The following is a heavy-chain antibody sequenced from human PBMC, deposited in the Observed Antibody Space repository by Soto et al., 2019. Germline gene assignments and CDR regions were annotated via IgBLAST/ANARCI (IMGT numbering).Heavy chain of an antibody. Sequence: GGSLRLSCAASGLTVSTNYMSWARQAPGKGLEWVSVIYSDGRTYHTDSVKGRFTISRDNFENTLYLQMNSLRAEDTAVYYCARVTTLAFDYWGQGTLVTVSS. CDR1: GLTVSTNY. J-gene: IGHJ4*02. CDR3: ARVTTLAFDY. D-gene: IGHD3-22*01. CDR2: IYSDGRT. V-gene: IGHV3-66*01.